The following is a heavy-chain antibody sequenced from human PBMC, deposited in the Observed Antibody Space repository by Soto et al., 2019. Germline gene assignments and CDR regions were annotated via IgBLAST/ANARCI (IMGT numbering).Heavy chain of an antibody. D-gene: IGHD2-2*02. CDR1: GFTFSSYA. Sequence: QVQLVESGGGVVQPGRSLRLSCAASGFTFSSYAMHLVRQAPGKGLEWVAVISYDGSNKYYADSVKGRFTISRDNSKNTLYLQMNSLRAEDTAVYYCARDRLDVVVPAAILAYWGQGTLVTVSS. CDR3: ARDRLDVVVPAAILAY. CDR2: ISYDGSNK. J-gene: IGHJ4*02. V-gene: IGHV3-30-3*01.